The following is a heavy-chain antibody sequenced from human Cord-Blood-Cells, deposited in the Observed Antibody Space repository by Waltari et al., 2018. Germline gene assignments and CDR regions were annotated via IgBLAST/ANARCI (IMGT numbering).Heavy chain of an antibody. D-gene: IGHD2-2*01. V-gene: IGHV1-2*05. CDR3: ARSNCSSTSCYYFDY. J-gene: IGHJ4*02. CDR2: INPNSGGT. Sequence: QVQLVQSGAEVKKPGASVKGSCKAAGYTFTGYYMHWVRQAPGQGLEWMGRINPNSGGTNYAQKFQGRVTMTRDTSISTAYMELSRLRSDDTVVYYCARSNCSSTSCYYFDYWGQGTLVTVSS. CDR1: GYTFTGYY.